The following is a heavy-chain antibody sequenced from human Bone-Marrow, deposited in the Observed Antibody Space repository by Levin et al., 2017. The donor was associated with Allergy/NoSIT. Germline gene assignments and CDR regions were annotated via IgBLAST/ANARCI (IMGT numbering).Heavy chain of an antibody. Sequence: SQTLSLTCTVSGGSISSSSYYWGWIRQPPGKGLEWIGSIYYSGSTYYNPSLKSRVTISVDTSKNQFSLKLSSVTAADTAVYYCASPPPYGSTYFDYWGQGTLVTVSS. CDR1: GGSISSSSYY. J-gene: IGHJ4*02. CDR2: IYYSGST. D-gene: IGHD4-17*01. V-gene: IGHV4-39*07. CDR3: ASPPPYGSTYFDY.